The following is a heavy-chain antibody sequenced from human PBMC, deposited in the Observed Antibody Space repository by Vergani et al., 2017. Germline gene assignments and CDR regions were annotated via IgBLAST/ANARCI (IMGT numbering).Heavy chain of an antibody. CDR1: GFTSAGYA. J-gene: IGHJ5*02. CDR3: AKNLGTASEGGGFDH. CDR2: ISWNSNSI. D-gene: IGHD3-16*01. V-gene: IGHV3-9*02. Sequence: EVQLEESGGGLVLPGRSLRLSCVASGFTSAGYAMHWVRQAPGKGLEWVSGISWNSNSIGYADSVKGRFTISRDNAQNSLYLQMNNLRAEDTAFYYCAKNLGTASEGGGFDHWGQGTLVTVAS.